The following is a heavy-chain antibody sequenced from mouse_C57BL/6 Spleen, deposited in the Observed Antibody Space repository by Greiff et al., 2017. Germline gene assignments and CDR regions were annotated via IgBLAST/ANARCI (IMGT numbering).Heavy chain of an antibody. CDR1: GYTFTSYW. CDR3: ALRWLPPYYFDY. D-gene: IGHD2-3*01. V-gene: IGHV1-69*01. CDR2: IDPSDSYT. J-gene: IGHJ2*01. Sequence: QVQLQQPGAELVMPGASVKLSCKASGYTFTSYWMHWVKQRPGQGLEWIGEIDPSDSYTNYNQKFKGKSTLTVDKSSSTAYMQLSSLTSEDSAVYYCALRWLPPYYFDYWGQGTTLTVSS.